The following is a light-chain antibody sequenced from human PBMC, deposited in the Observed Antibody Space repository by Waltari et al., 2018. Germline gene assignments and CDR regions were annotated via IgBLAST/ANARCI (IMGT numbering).Light chain of an antibody. Sequence: QTVVTQEPSLSVSPGGTVTLTCALTSGSVSTTSYATWYQQTPGQPPRTLVYKGSSRSSGVPDHFSGSVLGNTAALTITGAQADDESNYYCSLYMGSGIWVFGGGTKLTVL. CDR3: SLYMGSGIWV. V-gene: IGLV8-61*01. CDR1: SGSVSTTSY. J-gene: IGLJ3*02. CDR2: KGS.